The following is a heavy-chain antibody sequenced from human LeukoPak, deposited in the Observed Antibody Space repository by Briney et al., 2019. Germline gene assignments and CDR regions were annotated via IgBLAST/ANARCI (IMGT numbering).Heavy chain of an antibody. Sequence: PGGSLRLSCAASGFTFSNYAFHWVRQPPGKGLEWAAVISYEGSVTYYADSVKGRFTISRDNTENSLFLRMNSLRADDTAVYYCARDEDYSGNSDYWGQGTLVTVSS. CDR3: ARDEDYSGNSDY. CDR2: ISYEGSVT. CDR1: GFTFSNYA. V-gene: IGHV3-30*04. J-gene: IGHJ4*02. D-gene: IGHD4-23*01.